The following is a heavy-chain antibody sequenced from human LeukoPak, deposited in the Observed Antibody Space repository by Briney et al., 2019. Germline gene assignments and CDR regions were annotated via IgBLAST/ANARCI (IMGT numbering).Heavy chain of an antibody. J-gene: IGHJ4*02. CDR1: GYSFTSYW. Sequence: GESLKISCKGSGYSFTSYWIGWVRQMPGKGLEWMGIIYPGDSDTRYSPSFQGQVTISADKSISTAYLQWSSLKASDTAMYYCAKQAEQHRLGVGFDYWGQGTLVTVSS. V-gene: IGHV5-51*01. CDR3: AKQAEQHRLGVGFDY. CDR2: IYPGDSDT. D-gene: IGHD3-16*01.